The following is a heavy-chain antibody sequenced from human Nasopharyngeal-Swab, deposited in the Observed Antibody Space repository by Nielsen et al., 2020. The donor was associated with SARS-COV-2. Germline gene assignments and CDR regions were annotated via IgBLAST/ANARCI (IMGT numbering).Heavy chain of an antibody. Sequence: GGPLRLSCAASGFTFSNYALHWVRQAPGKGLEWLAVISYDGSLKYYANSVKGRFSISRDNSRNTLYLHMNSLTTDDTGIFYCATEGGSTDFNYWGQGTLVTVSS. V-gene: IGHV3-30*04. CDR1: GFTFSNYA. D-gene: IGHD3-16*01. J-gene: IGHJ4*02. CDR2: ISYDGSLK. CDR3: ATEGGSTDFNY.